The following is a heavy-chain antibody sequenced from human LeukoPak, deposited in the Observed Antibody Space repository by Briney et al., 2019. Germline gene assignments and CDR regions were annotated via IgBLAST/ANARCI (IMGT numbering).Heavy chain of an antibody. CDR1: GGSFSVYY. Sequence: PSETLSLTCAVYGGSFSVYYWSWIRQPPGKGLEWIGEINPSGSTNYNPSLKSRVTISVDTSNNQFALRLTSVTAADTAVYYCARDDALGDNALDIWGQGTMVTVSS. J-gene: IGHJ3*02. V-gene: IGHV4-34*01. CDR2: INPSGST. CDR3: ARDDALGDNALDI. D-gene: IGHD3-16*01.